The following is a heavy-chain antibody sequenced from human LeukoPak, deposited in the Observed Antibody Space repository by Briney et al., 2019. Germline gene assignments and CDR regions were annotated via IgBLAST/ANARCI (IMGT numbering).Heavy chain of an antibody. V-gene: IGHV3-21*01. CDR1: GFTFSSYS. CDR3: ARDPRLSSSWYSLLTGSENNWFDP. CDR2: VSSTSSFI. Sequence: KPGGSLRLSCAASGFTFSSYSINWVRQAPGKGLEWVSCVSSTSSFIYYADSVKGRFTISRDNAKNSLYPQMNSLRAEDTAVYYCARDPRLSSSWYSLLTGSENNWFDPWGQGTLVTVSS. D-gene: IGHD6-13*01. J-gene: IGHJ5*02.